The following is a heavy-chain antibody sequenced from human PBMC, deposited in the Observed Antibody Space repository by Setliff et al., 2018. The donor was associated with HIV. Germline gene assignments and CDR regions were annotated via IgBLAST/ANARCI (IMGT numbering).Heavy chain of an antibody. CDR2: ISASATYI. D-gene: IGHD3-9*01. J-gene: IGHJ5*02. CDR1: GFIFSNYS. V-gene: IGHV3-21*01. CDR3: ARDNGRYFDRGWFAP. Sequence: GGSLRLSCAASGFIFSNYSMNWVCQTPGKGLEWVSSISASATYIYYADSVKGRFTISRDNAENSLYLQMNSLRAEDTAVYYCARDNGRYFDRGWFAPWGQGALVTVSS.